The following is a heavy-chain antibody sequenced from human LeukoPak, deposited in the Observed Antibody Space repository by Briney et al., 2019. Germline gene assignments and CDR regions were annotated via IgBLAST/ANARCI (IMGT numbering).Heavy chain of an antibody. CDR3: ARSVDYYDSSGYLYSDY. CDR1: GGTFSSYA. V-gene: IGHV1-69*04. D-gene: IGHD3-22*01. CDR2: IIPIFGIA. Sequence: ASVKVSCKASGGTFSSYAISWVRQAPGQGLERMGRIIPIFGIANYAQKFQGRVTVTADKSTSTAYMELSSLRSEDTAVYYCARSVDYYDSSGYLYSDYWGQGTLVTVSS. J-gene: IGHJ4*02.